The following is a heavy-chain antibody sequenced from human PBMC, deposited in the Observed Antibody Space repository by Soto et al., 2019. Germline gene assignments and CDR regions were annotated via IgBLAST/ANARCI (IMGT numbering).Heavy chain of an antibody. CDR1: GFTFGSFA. D-gene: IGHD1-1*01. Sequence: EVQLLEVGGGLVQPGGSLRLSCAASGFTFGSFAMNWVRQAPGKGLEWVSGISGSDDRTHHADSVKGRFTISRDNSKNTLHLQMNSLRAEDTAIYYCAKVGYADRYYFDSWGQGTLVTVSS. J-gene: IGHJ4*02. CDR2: ISGSDDRT. CDR3: AKVGYADRYYFDS. V-gene: IGHV3-23*01.